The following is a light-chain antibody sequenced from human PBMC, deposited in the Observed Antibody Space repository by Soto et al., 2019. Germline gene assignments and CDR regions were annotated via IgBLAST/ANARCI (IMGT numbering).Light chain of an antibody. Sequence: QSALTQPASVSGSPGQSITISCTGSSSDVGGYNYVSWYQQHPGKAPKVIIFEVSNRPSGVSNRFSGSKSGNTASLTISGLQGEDEADYYCSAYTSSNTVVFGGGTKLTFL. CDR3: SAYTSSNTVV. CDR2: EVS. J-gene: IGLJ2*01. CDR1: SSDVGGYNY. V-gene: IGLV2-14*01.